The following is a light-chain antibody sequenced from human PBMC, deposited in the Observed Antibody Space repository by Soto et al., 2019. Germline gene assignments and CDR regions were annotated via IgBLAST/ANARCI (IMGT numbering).Light chain of an antibody. J-gene: IGLJ3*02. V-gene: IGLV1-40*01. CDR2: VNT. CDR1: DSNMGRGFD. Sequence: QSVLTQPPSVSGAPGQRVTISCTGSDSNMGRGFDVHWYQQLPRTAPKVLIYVNTNRPSGVPDRFSGSKSGTSASLAISGLQVEDEGDYYCATWDVTLNIWVFGGGTKLTVL. CDR3: ATWDVTLNIWV.